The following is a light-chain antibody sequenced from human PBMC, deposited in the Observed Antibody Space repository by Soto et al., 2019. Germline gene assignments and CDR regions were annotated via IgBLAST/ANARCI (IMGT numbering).Light chain of an antibody. CDR1: QSIISSY. Sequence: EVVLTQSPGTLSLSPGEGATLSCRASQSIISSYLAWYQHKPGQAPRLLIYGVSSRATGVPDRFSGSGSGTDFTLTISRLEPEDFAVYYCQQYSSLPHTFGQGTKLEVK. V-gene: IGKV3-20*01. CDR2: GVS. J-gene: IGKJ2*01. CDR3: QQYSSLPHT.